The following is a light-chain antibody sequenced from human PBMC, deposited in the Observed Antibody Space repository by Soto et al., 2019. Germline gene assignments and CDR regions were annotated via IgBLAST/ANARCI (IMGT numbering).Light chain of an antibody. V-gene: IGLV1-44*01. J-gene: IGLJ2*01. Sequence: QTVVTQPPSASGTPGQRVTISCFGSNSSIGSNTVNWYQQLPGTAPKLLIYSNNQRPSGVPDRFSGSKSGTSASLAISGLQSEDEADYYCAPWDDSLNGPVFGGGTQLTVL. CDR2: SNN. CDR3: APWDDSLNGPV. CDR1: NSSIGSNT.